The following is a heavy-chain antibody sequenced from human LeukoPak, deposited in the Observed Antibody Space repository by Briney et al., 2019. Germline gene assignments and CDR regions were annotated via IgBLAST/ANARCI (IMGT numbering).Heavy chain of an antibody. CDR3: ARETLGVVITN. D-gene: IGHD3-3*01. J-gene: IGHJ4*02. CDR1: GGSISSYY. V-gene: IGHV4-59*01. Sequence: SETLSLTCTVSGGSISSYYWSWIRQPPGKGLEWIGYIYYSGSTNYNPSLKSRVTISVDTSKNQFSLKLSSVTAADTAVYYCARETLGVVITNWGQGTLVTVSS. CDR2: IYYSGST.